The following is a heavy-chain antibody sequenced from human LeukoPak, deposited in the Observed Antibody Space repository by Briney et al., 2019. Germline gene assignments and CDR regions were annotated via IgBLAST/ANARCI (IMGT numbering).Heavy chain of an antibody. V-gene: IGHV3-53*01. D-gene: IGHD1-26*01. CDR2: IYSGGST. CDR3: AGGFDGSYWGENDY. CDR1: GFTVSSNY. J-gene: IGHJ4*02. Sequence: GGSLRLSCAVSGFTVSSNYMSWVRQAPGKGLEWVSVIYSGGSTYYADSVKGRFTISRDNSKNTLYLQMNSLRAEDTTVYYCAGGFDGSYWGENDYWGPGTLVTVSS.